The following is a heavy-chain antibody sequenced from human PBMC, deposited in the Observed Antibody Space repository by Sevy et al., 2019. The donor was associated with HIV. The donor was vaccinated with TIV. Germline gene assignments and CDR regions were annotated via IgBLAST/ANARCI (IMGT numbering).Heavy chain of an antibody. CDR3: ARDCSSSTCLWGMDV. CDR1: GFSFNNYW. Sequence: GGSLRLSCAASGFSFNNYWMSWVRQAPGKGLEWVANIKRVGSEKYYVASVKGRFTISRDNAKNSLYLQMNSLRAEDTAVYYCARDCSSSTCLWGMDVWGQGTTVTVSS. J-gene: IGHJ6*02. D-gene: IGHD2-2*01. V-gene: IGHV3-7*03. CDR2: IKRVGSEK.